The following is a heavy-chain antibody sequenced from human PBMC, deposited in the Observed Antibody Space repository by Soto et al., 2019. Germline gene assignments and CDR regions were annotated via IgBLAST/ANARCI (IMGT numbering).Heavy chain of an antibody. J-gene: IGHJ4*02. CDR1: GGSFTTYL. CDR2: ISHSGST. V-gene: IGHV4-34*01. D-gene: IGHD2-15*01. Sequence: LEALSLTCAGLGGSFTTYLWGPIHQPPGKGLEWIGEISHSGSTNYNPSLKSRVTMSVDTSKNQFSLNLSSVTAADTAVYYCARDSRIAYDFDFWGQGTLVTVSS. CDR3: ARDSRIAYDFDF.